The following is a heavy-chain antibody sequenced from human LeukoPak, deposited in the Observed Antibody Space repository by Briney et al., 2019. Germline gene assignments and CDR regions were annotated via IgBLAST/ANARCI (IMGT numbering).Heavy chain of an antibody. V-gene: IGHV1-2*02. CDR3: AREKRIPNWFDP. CDR2: INPNSGGT. Sequence: VASVKVSCKASGYTFTGYYMHWVRQAPGQGLEWMGWINPNSGGTNYAQKFQGRVTMARDTSISTAYMEPSRLRSDDTAVYYCAREKRIPNWFDPWGQGTLVTVSS. CDR1: GYTFTGYY. D-gene: IGHD2-15*01. J-gene: IGHJ5*02.